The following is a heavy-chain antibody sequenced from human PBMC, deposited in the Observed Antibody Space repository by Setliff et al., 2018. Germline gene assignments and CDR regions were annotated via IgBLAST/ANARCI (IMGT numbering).Heavy chain of an antibody. V-gene: IGHV4-31*03. CDR3: ARHRAVAGAYYFDF. D-gene: IGHD6-19*01. Sequence: SETLSLTCTVSGGSISSGGYYWSWIRQHPGKGLEWIGYIYYSGSTYYNPSLKSRVTISGDTSKNQFSLKLTAVTAADTAIYYCARHRAVAGAYYFDFWGQGTLVTVSS. CDR2: IYYSGST. J-gene: IGHJ4*02. CDR1: GGSISSGGYY.